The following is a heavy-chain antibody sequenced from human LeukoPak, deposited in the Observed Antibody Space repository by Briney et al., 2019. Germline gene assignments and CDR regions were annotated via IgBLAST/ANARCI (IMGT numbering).Heavy chain of an antibody. CDR2: INPNSGGT. J-gene: IGHJ3*02. D-gene: IGHD2-21*01. CDR1: GYTFTGYY. CDR3: ARDPPREATIWAFDI. V-gene: IGHV1-2*02. Sequence: ASVKVSCKASGYTFTGYYMHWVRRAPGQGLEWMGWINPNSGGTNYAQKFQGRVTMTADTSTSTAYMELRSLTSDDMAVYYCARDPPREATIWAFDIWGQGTMVTVSS.